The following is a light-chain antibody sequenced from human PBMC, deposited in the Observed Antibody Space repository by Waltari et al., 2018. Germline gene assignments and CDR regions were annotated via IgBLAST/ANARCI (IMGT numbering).Light chain of an antibody. CDR2: KAS. CDR1: QGISSW. J-gene: IGKJ2*03. Sequence: DIQMTQSPSSLSASVGDGVTITCRVSQGISSWFAWYQQKPGKAPKLLSYKASRLQSGVPSRFSGRGSGTDFTLTISSLQPEDFTTDYCQQYNSAPYSFGQGTKVEIK. V-gene: IGKV1-5*03. CDR3: QQYNSAPYS.